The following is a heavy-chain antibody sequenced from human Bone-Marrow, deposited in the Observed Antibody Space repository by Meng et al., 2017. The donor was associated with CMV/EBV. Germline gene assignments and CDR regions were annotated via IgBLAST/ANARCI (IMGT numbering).Heavy chain of an antibody. J-gene: IGHJ4*02. D-gene: IGHD2-2*01. CDR2: INPNSGGT. V-gene: IGHV1-2*02. Sequence: ASVKVSCKASGYTFTGYYMHWVRQAPGQGLEWMGWINPNSGGTNYAQKFQGRVTMTRDTSISTAYMELSRLRSDDTAVYYCARVHTKAYPAAPLYWGQGTRVTGYS. CDR1: GYTFTGYY. CDR3: ARVHTKAYPAAPLY.